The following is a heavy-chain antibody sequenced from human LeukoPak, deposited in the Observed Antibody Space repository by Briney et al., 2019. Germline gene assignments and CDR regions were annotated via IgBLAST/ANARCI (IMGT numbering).Heavy chain of an antibody. CDR1: GGTFSSYA. Sequence: ASVKVSCKASGGTFSSYAISWVRQAPGQGLEWMGRIIPILGIANYAQKFQGRVTVTADKSTSTAYMELSSLRSEDTAVYYCATSVYYYDSSGPRSYFDYWGQGTLVTVSS. CDR2: IIPILGIA. CDR3: ATSVYYYDSSGPRSYFDY. D-gene: IGHD3-22*01. J-gene: IGHJ4*02. V-gene: IGHV1-69*04.